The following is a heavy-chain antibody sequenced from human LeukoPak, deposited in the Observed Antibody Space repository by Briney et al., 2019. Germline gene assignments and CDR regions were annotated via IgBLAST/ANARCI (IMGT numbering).Heavy chain of an antibody. D-gene: IGHD3-3*01. Sequence: SVKVSCKASGGTFSSYAISWVRQAPGQGLEWMGRIIPIFGTANYAQKFQGRVTITTDESTSTAYMELSSLRSEDTAVYYCARSPLEWLSKFDYWGQGTLVTVSS. CDR2: IIPIFGTA. V-gene: IGHV1-69*05. CDR1: GGTFSSYA. J-gene: IGHJ4*02. CDR3: ARSPLEWLSKFDY.